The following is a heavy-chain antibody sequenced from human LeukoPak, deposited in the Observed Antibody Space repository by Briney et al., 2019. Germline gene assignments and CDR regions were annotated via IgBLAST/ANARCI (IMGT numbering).Heavy chain of an antibody. D-gene: IGHD3-3*02. CDR2: INSDGSST. CDR3: ASAISKYAFDI. CDR1: GFTFSSYW. V-gene: IGHV3-74*01. Sequence: GGSLRLSCAASGFTFSSYWMHWVRQAPGKGLVWVSRINSDGSSTSYADSVKGRFTISRDNAKNTLYLQMSSLRAEDTAVYYCASAISKYAFDIWGQGTMVTVSS. J-gene: IGHJ3*02.